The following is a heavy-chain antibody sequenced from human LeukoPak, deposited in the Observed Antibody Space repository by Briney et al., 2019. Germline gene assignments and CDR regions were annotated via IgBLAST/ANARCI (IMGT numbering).Heavy chain of an antibody. J-gene: IGHJ4*02. V-gene: IGHV4-34*01. CDR1: GGSFSGYY. D-gene: IGHD6-19*01. CDR2: INHSGST. CDR3: AIAVAGYFDY. Sequence: SETLSLTCAVYGGSFSGYYWSWIRQPPGKGLEWIGEINHSGSTNYNPSLKSRVTISVDTSKNQFSLKLSSVTAADTAVYYCAIAVAGYFDYWGQGTLVSVSS.